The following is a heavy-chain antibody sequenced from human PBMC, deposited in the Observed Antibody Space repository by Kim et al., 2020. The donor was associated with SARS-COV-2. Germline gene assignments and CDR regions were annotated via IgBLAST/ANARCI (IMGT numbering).Heavy chain of an antibody. Sequence: SETLSLTCAVYGGSFSGYYWSWIRQPPGKGLEWIGEINHSGSTNYNPSLKSRVTISVDTSKNQFSLKLSSVTAADTAVYYCARERPHCSGGSCYGSVVDYWGHGTLVTVSS. J-gene: IGHJ4*01. V-gene: IGHV4-34*01. CDR3: ARERPHCSGGSCYGSVVDY. CDR1: GGSFSGYY. CDR2: INHSGST. D-gene: IGHD2-15*01.